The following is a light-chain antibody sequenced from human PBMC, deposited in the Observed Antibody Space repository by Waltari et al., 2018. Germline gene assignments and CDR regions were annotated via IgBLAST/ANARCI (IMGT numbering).Light chain of an antibody. CDR3: QQYSSSVMYT. CDR1: ERVGNNF. CDR2: GAA. Sequence: VLTQSTGTLSLSPGETAPLYCRARERVGNNFLAWYHQKPGQTPTLLVYGAAIRAPVIPDRFSGSGSVTDFILIISRLEPEDSGVYFCQQYSSSVMYTFGQGTKLEI. V-gene: IGKV3-20*01. J-gene: IGKJ2*01.